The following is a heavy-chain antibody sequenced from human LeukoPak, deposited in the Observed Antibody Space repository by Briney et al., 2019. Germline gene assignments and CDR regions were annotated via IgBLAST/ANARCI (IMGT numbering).Heavy chain of an antibody. CDR1: GFSLSIFA. Sequence: GGSLRLSCAASGFSLSIFAMSWVRQAPGKGLEWVSAISGSGGNTYYADSVKDRFTFSRDNSKNTLYLQMNSLRGEDTAVYYCAKGAGFYDILTDYYFDYWGQGTLVTVSS. CDR3: AKGAGFYDILTDYYFDY. V-gene: IGHV3-23*01. J-gene: IGHJ4*02. CDR2: ISGSGGNT. D-gene: IGHD3-9*01.